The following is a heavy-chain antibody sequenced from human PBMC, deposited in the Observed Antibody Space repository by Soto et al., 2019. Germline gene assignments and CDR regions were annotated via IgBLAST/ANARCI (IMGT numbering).Heavy chain of an antibody. V-gene: IGHV3-30*18. CDR3: AKTDTAMVADDFDY. J-gene: IGHJ4*02. CDR2: ISYDGSNK. Sequence: HPGGSLRLSCAASGFTFSSYGMHWVRQAPGKGLEWVAVISYDGSNKYYADSVKGRFTISRDNSKNTLYLQMNSLRAEDTAVYYCAKTDTAMVADDFDYWGQGTLVTVSS. D-gene: IGHD5-18*01. CDR1: GFTFSSYG.